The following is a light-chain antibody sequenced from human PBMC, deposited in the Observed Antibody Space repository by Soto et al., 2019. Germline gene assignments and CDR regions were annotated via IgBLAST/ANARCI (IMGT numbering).Light chain of an antibody. V-gene: IGKV1-27*01. CDR2: VAS. J-gene: IGKJ2*01. Sequence: DIQMTQSPSSLSASVGDRVTITCRASQDIRNYVAWYQQRPGKVPKLLINVASTLQSGVPSRFSGSGSGTDFTLTISSLQPEDVATYYCLQDYDFPYTFGQGTKVEI. CDR3: LQDYDFPYT. CDR1: QDIRNY.